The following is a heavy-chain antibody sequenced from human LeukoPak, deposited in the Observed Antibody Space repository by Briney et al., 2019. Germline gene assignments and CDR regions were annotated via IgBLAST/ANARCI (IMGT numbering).Heavy chain of an antibody. CDR3: AKDNYIYVWGSYRESDYFDY. J-gene: IGHJ4*02. CDR2: IRYDGSNK. CDR1: GFTFSSYG. D-gene: IGHD3-16*02. V-gene: IGHV3-30*02. Sequence: GGSLRLSCAASGFTFSSYGMHRVRQAPGKGLEWVAFIRYDGSNKYYADSVKGRFTISRDNSKNTLYLQMNSLRAEDTAVYYCAKDNYIYVWGSYRESDYFDYWGQGTLVTVSS.